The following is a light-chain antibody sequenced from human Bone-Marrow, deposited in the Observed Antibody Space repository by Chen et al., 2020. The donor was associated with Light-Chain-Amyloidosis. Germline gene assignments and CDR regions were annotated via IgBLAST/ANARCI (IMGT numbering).Light chain of an antibody. CDR2: EVT. J-gene: IGLJ1*01. V-gene: IGLV2-14*01. Sequence: QSALTQPASVSGSPGQSITISCTGTSSDVGGDNHVSWYQQHPDKAPKLTIYEVTNRPSWVPARFSGAKSDNTAALTISGLQTEDEADYFCSSYTITNTLVFGSGTRVTVL. CDR3: SSYTITNTLV. CDR1: SSDVGGDNH.